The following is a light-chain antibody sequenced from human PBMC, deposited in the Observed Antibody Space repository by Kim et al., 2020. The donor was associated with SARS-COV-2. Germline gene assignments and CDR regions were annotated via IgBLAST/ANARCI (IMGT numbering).Light chain of an antibody. CDR1: SGDSSYA. Sequence: QPVLTQSPSASASLGASVKLTCTLSSGDSSYAIAWHQQQPEKGPRYLMKLNSDGSHSKGDGIPDRFSGSSSGAERYLTISSLQSEDEADYYCQTWGTGIYVVFGGGTQLTVL. CDR2: LNSDGSH. CDR3: QTWGTGIYVV. V-gene: IGLV4-69*01. J-gene: IGLJ2*01.